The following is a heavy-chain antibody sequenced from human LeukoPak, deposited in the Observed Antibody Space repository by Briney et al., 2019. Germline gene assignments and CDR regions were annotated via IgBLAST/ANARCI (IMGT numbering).Heavy chain of an antibody. CDR3: ARDPGDSSSWQTASLGD. CDR2: IIPIFGTA. CDR1: GGTFSSYA. J-gene: IGHJ4*02. V-gene: IGHV1-69*06. D-gene: IGHD6-13*01. Sequence: GASVKVSCKASGGTFSSYAISWVRQAPGQGLEWMGGIIPIFGTANYAQKFQGRVTITADRSTSTAYMELSSLRSEDTAVYYCARDPGDSSSWQTASLGDWGQGTLVTVSS.